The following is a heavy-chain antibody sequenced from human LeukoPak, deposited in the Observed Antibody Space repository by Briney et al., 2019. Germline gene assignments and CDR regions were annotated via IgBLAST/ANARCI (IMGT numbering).Heavy chain of an antibody. V-gene: IGHV3-23*01. J-gene: IGHJ4*02. CDR1: GFTFSSYA. D-gene: IGHD2-2*01. CDR2: ISDSGSST. CDR3: AKSHSVVSRGYFDY. Sequence: QTGGSLRLSCAASGFTFSSYAMTWVRQAPGKGLEWVSTISDSGSSTYYADSVKGRFTLSRDNSKNKLFVQMNSLGAEDTAVYYCAKSHSVVSRGYFDYWGQGTLVTVSS.